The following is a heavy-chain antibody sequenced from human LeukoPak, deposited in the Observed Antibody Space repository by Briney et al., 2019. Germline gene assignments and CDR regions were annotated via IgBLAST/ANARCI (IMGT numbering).Heavy chain of an antibody. CDR1: GGSFSGYY. J-gene: IGHJ4*02. V-gene: IGHV4-34*01. CDR3: ARWYSHGRYFDY. Sequence: SETLSLTCVVNGGSFSGYYWSWIRQPPGKGPEWIGEIDQSGTTNYNASLKSRVAISIDTSKNQFSLKLTSATAADTAVYYCARWYSHGRYFDYWGQGALVTVSS. D-gene: IGHD1-26*01. CDR2: IDQSGTT.